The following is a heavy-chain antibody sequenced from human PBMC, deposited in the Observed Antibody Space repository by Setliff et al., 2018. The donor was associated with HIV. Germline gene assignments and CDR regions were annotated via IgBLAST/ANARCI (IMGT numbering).Heavy chain of an antibody. CDR1: GGTLSSST. J-gene: IGHJ2*01. CDR3: ARDPTVAVSQRYFDL. V-gene: IGHV1-69*10. D-gene: IGHD6-19*01. CDR2: IIPILGIA. Sequence: SVKVSCKASGGTLSSSTINWVRQAPRQGLEWMGGIIPILGIANYAQKFQGRVTITADKSTSIAYMELSSLRSEDTAVYYCARDPTVAVSQRYFDLWGRGSLVT.